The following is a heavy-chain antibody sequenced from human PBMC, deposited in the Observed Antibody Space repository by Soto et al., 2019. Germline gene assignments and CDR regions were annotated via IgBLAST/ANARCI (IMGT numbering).Heavy chain of an antibody. V-gene: IGHV3-74*01. CDR3: ARGLVVPAGDAFDI. CDR2: INGGGSST. CDR1: GFTFRSYW. J-gene: IGHJ3*02. Sequence: EVQLVESGGGLVQPGGSLRLSCAASGFTFRSYWMHWVRQAPGKGLVWVSRINGGGSSTSYADSVKGRFTISRDNANTALYLQMNSLGAEDPAVYYCARGLVVPAGDAFDIWGQGTMVTVSS. D-gene: IGHD2-2*01.